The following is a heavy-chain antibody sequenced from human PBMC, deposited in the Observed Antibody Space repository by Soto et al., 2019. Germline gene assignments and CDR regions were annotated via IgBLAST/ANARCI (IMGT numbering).Heavy chain of an antibody. CDR2: ISGSGGST. Sequence: GXSLRLSCAASGFSFSGYAMSWVRQAPGKGLEWFSAISGSGGSTYYADSVKGRFTISRDNSKNTLYLQMNSLRAEDTAVYYCAKSPGPADYCGQGHLVTVSS. CDR3: AKSPGPADY. J-gene: IGHJ4*02. CDR1: GFSFSGYA. V-gene: IGHV3-23*01. D-gene: IGHD1-1*01.